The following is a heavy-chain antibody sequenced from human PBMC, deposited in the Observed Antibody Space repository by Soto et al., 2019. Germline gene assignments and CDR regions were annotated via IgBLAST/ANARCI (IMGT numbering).Heavy chain of an antibody. CDR1: GFTFSSYS. CDR3: ARPGYSYGRYGMDV. Sequence: PGGSLRLSCAASGFTFSSYSMNWVRQAPGKGLEWVSYISSSSSTIYYADSVKGRFTISRDNAKNSLYLQMNSLRAEDTAVYYCARPGYSYGRYGMDVWGQGTTVTVSS. J-gene: IGHJ6*02. V-gene: IGHV3-48*01. CDR2: ISSSSSTI. D-gene: IGHD5-18*01.